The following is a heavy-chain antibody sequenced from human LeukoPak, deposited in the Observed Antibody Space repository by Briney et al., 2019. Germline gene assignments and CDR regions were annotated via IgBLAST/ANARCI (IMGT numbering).Heavy chain of an antibody. CDR3: ARDFCSGGSCYRWFDP. V-gene: IGHV1-69*04. J-gene: IGHJ5*02. CDR1: GGTFSSYA. D-gene: IGHD2-15*01. CDR2: IIPILGIA. Sequence: GASVKVSCKASGGTFSSYAISWVRQAPGQGLEWMGRIIPILGIANHAQKFQGRVTITADKSTSTAYMELSSLGSEDTAVYYCARDFCSGGSCYRWFDPWGQGTLVTVSS.